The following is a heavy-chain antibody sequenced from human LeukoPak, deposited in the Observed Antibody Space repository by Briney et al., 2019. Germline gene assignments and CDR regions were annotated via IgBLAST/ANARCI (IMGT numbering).Heavy chain of an antibody. CDR3: AGAPNQHYFDY. V-gene: IGHV4-59*01. CDR2: IYYTGTT. J-gene: IGHJ4*02. Sequence: PSETLSLTCTVSSGSITSYYWSWIRQPPGKGLEYISHIYYTGTTDYNPSLKSRVTMSVDTSKSQFSLRLISVTASDTAVYSCAGAPNQHYFDYWGQGTLVAVSS. CDR1: SGSITSYY.